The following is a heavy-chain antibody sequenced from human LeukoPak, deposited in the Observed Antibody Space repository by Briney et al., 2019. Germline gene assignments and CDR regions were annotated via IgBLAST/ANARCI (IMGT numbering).Heavy chain of an antibody. V-gene: IGHV4-59*01. CDR1: GASITSYY. D-gene: IGHD3-10*01. J-gene: IGHJ4*02. CDR3: ARSPEWFGESRNYYFDY. CDR2: IYHTGNI. Sequence: SETLSLTCAVSGASITSYYWTWIRQPPGKGLEWIGYIYHTGNIKYNPSLNSRVTISIDTSKNQFSLKLSSVTAADTAVYYCARSPEWFGESRNYYFDYWGQGTLVTVSS.